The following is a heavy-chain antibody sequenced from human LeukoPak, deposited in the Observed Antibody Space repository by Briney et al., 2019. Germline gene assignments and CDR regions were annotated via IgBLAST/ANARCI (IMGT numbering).Heavy chain of an antibody. CDR3: ARRTILTGSDY. V-gene: IGHV4-34*01. J-gene: IGHJ4*02. Sequence: SETLSLTCAVYGGSFSGYYWNWIRQPPGKGLELIGEINHSGSTNYNPSLKSRVTISVDTSKNQFSLKLSSVTAADTAVYYCARRTILTGSDYWGQGTLVTVSS. D-gene: IGHD3-9*01. CDR2: INHSGST. CDR1: GGSFSGYY.